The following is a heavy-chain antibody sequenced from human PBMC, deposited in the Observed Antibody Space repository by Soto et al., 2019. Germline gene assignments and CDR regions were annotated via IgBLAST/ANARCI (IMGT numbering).Heavy chain of an antibody. V-gene: IGHV1-2*02. CDR2: INRYSGGT. CDR1: GYTFTGYH. CDR3: ARAGGSDYVHGMDV. Sequence: QVQVVQSGAEVKKPGASVKVSCKASGYTFTGYHMHWVRQAPGQGLEWMGWINRYSGGTKYSQKFQGRVTMTRDTSISTAYMELSRLRSDDTAVYFCARAGGSDYVHGMDVWGQGTTVTVSS. D-gene: IGHD3-16*01. J-gene: IGHJ6*02.